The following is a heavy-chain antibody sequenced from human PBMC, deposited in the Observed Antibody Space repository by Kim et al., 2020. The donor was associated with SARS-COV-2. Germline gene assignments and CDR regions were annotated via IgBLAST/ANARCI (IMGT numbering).Heavy chain of an antibody. CDR1: GFIFDDYA. V-gene: IGHV3-9*03. CDR3: AKGVVVVTGACFDP. J-gene: IGHJ5*02. CDR2: ISWNSGSI. D-gene: IGHD2-21*02. Sequence: GGSLRLSCAASGFIFDDYAMHWVRKAPGKGLEWVSGISWNSGSIGYADSVKGRFTISRDNAKNSLYLQMNSLRAEDMALYYCAKGVVVVTGACFDPWGQG.